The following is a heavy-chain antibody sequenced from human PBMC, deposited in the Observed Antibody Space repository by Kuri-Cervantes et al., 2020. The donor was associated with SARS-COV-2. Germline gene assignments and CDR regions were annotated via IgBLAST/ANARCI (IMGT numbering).Heavy chain of an antibody. V-gene: IGHV3-9*03. Sequence: SLKISCAASGFTFDDYAMHWVRQPPGKGLEWVSGISWNCNNIDYMDSVKGRFTISRDNAKNSLFLQMNSLRAEDMAMYYCARERGYGYGFDIWGQGTLVTVSS. J-gene: IGHJ3*02. CDR3: ARERGYGYGFDI. D-gene: IGHD3-10*01. CDR2: ISWNCNNI. CDR1: GFTFDDYA.